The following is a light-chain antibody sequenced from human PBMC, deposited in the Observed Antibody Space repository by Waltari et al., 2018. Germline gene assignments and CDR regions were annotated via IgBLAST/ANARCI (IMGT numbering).Light chain of an antibody. J-gene: IGKJ2*01. CDR1: QSVLYSSNNKNY. V-gene: IGKV4-1*01. CDR2: WAS. Sequence: DIVMTQSPDSLAVSLGERATINCKSSQSVLYSSNNKNYLAWSQQKPGQPPKLLIYWASTRESGVPDRFSGSGSETDFTLTISSLQAEDVAVYYCQQYYSSLPYTFGQGTKLEIK. CDR3: QQYYSSLPYT.